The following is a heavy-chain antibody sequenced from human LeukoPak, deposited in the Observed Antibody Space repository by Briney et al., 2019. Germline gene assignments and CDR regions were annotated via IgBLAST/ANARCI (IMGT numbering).Heavy chain of an antibody. CDR2: ISSSSSTI. D-gene: IGHD3-10*02. V-gene: IGHV3-48*01. CDR3: AELGVTMIGGV. Sequence: GGSLRLSCAASGFTFSSYGMSWVRQAPGKGLEWVSYISSSSSTIYYADSVKGRFTISRDNAKNSLYLQMNSLRAEDTAVYYCAELGVTMIGGVWGKGTTVTISS. CDR1: GFTFSSYG. J-gene: IGHJ6*04.